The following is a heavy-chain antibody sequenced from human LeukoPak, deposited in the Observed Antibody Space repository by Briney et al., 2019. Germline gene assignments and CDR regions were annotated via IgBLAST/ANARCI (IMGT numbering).Heavy chain of an antibody. V-gene: IGHV4-34*01. CDR2: INHSGST. CDR3: ARIRVGSGWYRASVRGVGYYYGMDV. D-gene: IGHD6-19*01. Sequence: SETLSLTCAVYGGSFSGYYWSWIRQPPGKGLEWIGEINHSGSTNYNPSLKSRVTISVDTSKNQFSLKLSSVTAADTAVYYCARIRVGSGWYRASVRGVGYYYGMDVWGQGTTVTVSS. CDR1: GGSFSGYY. J-gene: IGHJ6*02.